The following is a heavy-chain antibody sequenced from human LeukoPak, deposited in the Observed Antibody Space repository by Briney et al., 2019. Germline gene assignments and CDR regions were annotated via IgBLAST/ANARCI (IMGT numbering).Heavy chain of an antibody. D-gene: IGHD3-9*01. V-gene: IGHV4-59*01. J-gene: IGHJ4*02. CDR3: ARVTGYMIEDYFDY. Sequence: SETLSLTCTVSGGSISSFYWSWIRQPPGKGLEWIGYIYYSGSTNYNPSLKSRVTISVDTSKNQFSLKLRSVTAADTAVYYCARVTGYMIEDYFDYWGQGILVTVSS. CDR2: IYYSGST. CDR1: GGSISSFY.